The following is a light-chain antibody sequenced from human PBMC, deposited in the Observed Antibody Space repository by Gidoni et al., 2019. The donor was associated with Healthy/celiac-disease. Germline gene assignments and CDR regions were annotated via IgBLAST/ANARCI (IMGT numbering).Light chain of an antibody. CDR1: QSVLYSSNNKNY. CDR2: WAS. V-gene: IGKV4-1*01. CDR3: QQYYSTPPT. J-gene: IGKJ1*01. Sequence: DIVMTQSPDSLAVSLGERATINCKSSQSVLYSSNNKNYLAWYQQKPGQPHKLLIYWASTRESGVPDRFSGSGSGTDFTLTISSLQAEDVAVYYCQQYYSTPPTFXXXTKVEIK.